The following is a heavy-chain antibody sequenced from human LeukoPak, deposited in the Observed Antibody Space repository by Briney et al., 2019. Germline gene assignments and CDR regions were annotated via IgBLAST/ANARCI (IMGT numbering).Heavy chain of an antibody. D-gene: IGHD3-22*01. CDR3: AKATYYYDSSGYDYFDY. J-gene: IGHJ4*02. V-gene: IGHV3-23*01. CDR1: AFPFSSYP. Sequence: GGPMRLSCAPSAFPFSSYPMSGLRRSPGGGLQCVSPIIESGGSTYYAASAKGRFTISRDNSKHTLHLQMNSLIAEEKPVYYCAKATYYYDSSGYDYFDYWGQGTLVTVSS. CDR2: IIESGGST.